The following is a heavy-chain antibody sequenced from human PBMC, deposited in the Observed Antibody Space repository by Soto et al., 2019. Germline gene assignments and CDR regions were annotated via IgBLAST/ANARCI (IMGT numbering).Heavy chain of an antibody. V-gene: IGHV3-30*03. CDR2: ISYDGTNK. J-gene: IGHJ4*02. CDR1: GFTFSSYG. Sequence: QVPLVESGGGVVQPGRSLRLSCAASGFTFSSYGMHWVRQAPGKGLERVAVISYDGTNKYYADSVKGRFTISRDNSKNTLYLQMNSLRAEDTAVYYCAGGYGLTYFDYWGQGTLVTVSS. D-gene: IGHD1-1*01. CDR3: AGGYGLTYFDY.